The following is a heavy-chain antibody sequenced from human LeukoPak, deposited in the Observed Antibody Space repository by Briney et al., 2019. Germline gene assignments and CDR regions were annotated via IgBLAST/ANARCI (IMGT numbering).Heavy chain of an antibody. CDR2: ISSSSIGSTI. J-gene: IGHJ4*02. CDR3: ARLYGGYSGRIDY. Sequence: GGSLRLSCAASGFTLNRYSMNWVRQAPGKGLEWISYISSSSIGSTIYYTDSEKGRFTISRDTANNSLYLQMNSLRADDTAVYYCARLYGGYSGRIDYWGQGTLVTVSS. CDR1: GFTLNRYS. V-gene: IGHV3-48*01. D-gene: IGHD4-23*01.